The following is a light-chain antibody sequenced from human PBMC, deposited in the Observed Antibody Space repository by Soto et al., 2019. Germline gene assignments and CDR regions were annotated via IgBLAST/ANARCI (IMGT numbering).Light chain of an antibody. Sequence: EIVLTQSPGTLSLSPGERATLSCRASQSVSSNSAWHQQKPGQAPRVLIYGASTRATGIPASFIGNGSGTEFTLTASSLQPEDFAVYYCQQYNNWPFTFGPGTKVDIK. CDR2: GAS. J-gene: IGKJ3*01. CDR1: QSVSSN. V-gene: IGKV3-15*01. CDR3: QQYNNWPFT.